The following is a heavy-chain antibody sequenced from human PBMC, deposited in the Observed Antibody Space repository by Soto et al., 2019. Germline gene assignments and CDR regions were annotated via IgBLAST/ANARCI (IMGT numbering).Heavy chain of an antibody. D-gene: IGHD5-18*01. CDR3: ARERGGYGLFDS. V-gene: IGHV4-30-2*01. CDR1: GFTVSSNY. J-gene: IGHJ4*02. Sequence: LRLSCAASGFTVSSNYMSWIRQPPGKGLEWIGYIYPSGMPFYNPSLRSRVTISIDRSNDQFSLNLKSVTAADTAVYYCARERGGYGLFDSWGQGTLVTVSS. CDR2: IYPSGMP.